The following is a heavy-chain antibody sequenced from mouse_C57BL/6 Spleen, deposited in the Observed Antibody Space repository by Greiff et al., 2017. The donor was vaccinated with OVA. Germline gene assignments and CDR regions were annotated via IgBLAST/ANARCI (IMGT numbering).Heavy chain of an antibody. CDR2: ISYSGST. CDR3: ARDWGGSFDY. J-gene: IGHJ2*01. V-gene: IGHV3-1*01. CDR1: GYSITSGYD. Sequence: QSGPGMVKPSQSLSLTCTVTGYSITSGYDWHWIRHFPGNKLEWMGYISYSGSTNYNPSLKSRISITHDTSKNHFFLKLNSVTTEDTATYYCARDWGGSFDYWGQGTTLTVSS.